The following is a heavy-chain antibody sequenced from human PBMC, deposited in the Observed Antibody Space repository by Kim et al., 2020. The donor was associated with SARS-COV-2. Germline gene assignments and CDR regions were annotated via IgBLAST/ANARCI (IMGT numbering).Heavy chain of an antibody. CDR3: ARSNNWNSAKRRFYYYYYGMDV. J-gene: IGHJ6*02. CDR2: IIPIFGTA. Sequence: SVKVSCKASGGTFSSYAISWVRQAPGQGLEWMGGIIPIFGTANYAQKFQGRVTITADESTSTAYMELSSLRSEDTAVYYCARSNNWNSAKRRFYYYYYGMDVWGQGTTVTVSS. D-gene: IGHD1-7*01. CDR1: GGTFSSYA. V-gene: IGHV1-69*13.